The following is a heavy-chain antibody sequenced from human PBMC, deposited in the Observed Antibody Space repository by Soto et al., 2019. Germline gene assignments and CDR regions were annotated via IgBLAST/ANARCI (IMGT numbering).Heavy chain of an antibody. J-gene: IGHJ6*02. D-gene: IGHD3-3*01. CDR2: ISYDGSNK. CDR3: AKDLSRRAISSMDV. CDR1: GFTFSSYG. Sequence: GGSLRLSCAASGFTFSSYGMHWVRQAPGKGLEWVAVISYDGSNKYYADSVKGRFTISRDNSKNTLYLQMNSLRAEDTAVYYCAKDLSRRAISSMDVWGQGTTVTVSS. V-gene: IGHV3-30*18.